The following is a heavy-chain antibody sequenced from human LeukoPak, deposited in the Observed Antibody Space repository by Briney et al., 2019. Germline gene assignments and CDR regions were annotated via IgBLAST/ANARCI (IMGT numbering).Heavy chain of an antibody. CDR3: ARLRFTDYYYYGMDV. D-gene: IGHD3-10*01. Sequence: PSETLSLTCTVSGGSISSYYWSWIRQPPGKGLEWIGYIYYSGSTNYNPSLKSRVTISVDTSKNQFSLKLSPVTAADTAVYYCARLRFTDYYYYGMDVWGQGTTVTVSS. V-gene: IGHV4-59*08. J-gene: IGHJ6*02. CDR2: IYYSGST. CDR1: GGSISSYY.